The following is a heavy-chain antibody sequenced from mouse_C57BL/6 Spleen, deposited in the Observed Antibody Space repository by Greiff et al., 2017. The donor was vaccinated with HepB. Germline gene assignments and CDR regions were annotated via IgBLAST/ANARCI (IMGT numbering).Heavy chain of an antibody. D-gene: IGHD2-9*01. J-gene: IGHJ4*01. CDR2: ISYDGSN. V-gene: IGHV3-6*01. CDR1: GYSITSGYY. Sequence: LEESGPGLVKPSQSLSLTCSVTGYSITSGYYWNWIRQFPGNKLEWMGYISYDGSNNYNPSLKNRISITRDTSKNQFFLKLNSVTTEDTATYYCAREGAYYGYDGNYYAMDYWGQGTSVTVSS. CDR3: AREGAYYGYDGNYYAMDY.